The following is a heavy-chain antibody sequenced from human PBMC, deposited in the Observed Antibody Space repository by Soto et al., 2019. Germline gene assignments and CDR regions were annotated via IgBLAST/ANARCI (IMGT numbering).Heavy chain of an antibody. V-gene: IGHV1-69*14. J-gene: IGHJ2*01. Sequence: QVQLVQSGAEVKKPGSSVKVSCKTSGGTFSSYAINWVRQAPGQGLEWMGGIIPIFGTANYAQKFQGRITSTADKSTNTAYMELRSLRSDVTAVYYCASAPPPTVTMYSRFFDLGRRGTLVTVSS. CDR2: IIPIFGTA. CDR1: GGTFSSYA. CDR3: ASAPPPTVTMYSRFFDL. D-gene: IGHD4-17*01.